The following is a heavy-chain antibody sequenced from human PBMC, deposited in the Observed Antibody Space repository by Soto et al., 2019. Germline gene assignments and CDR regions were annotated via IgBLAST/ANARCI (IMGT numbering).Heavy chain of an antibody. CDR2: IYYSGST. CDR1: GGSISSGGYY. CDR3: ARSWAYYYDSSGYPYWYFDL. J-gene: IGHJ2*01. Sequence: QVQLQESGPGLVKPSQTLSLTCTVSGGSISSGGYYWSWIRQHPGKGLEWIGHIYYSGSTYYNPSLKSRVTISVDTSKNQFSLKLSSVTAADTAVYYCARSWAYYYDSSGYPYWYFDLWGRGTLVTVSS. D-gene: IGHD3-22*01. V-gene: IGHV4-31*03.